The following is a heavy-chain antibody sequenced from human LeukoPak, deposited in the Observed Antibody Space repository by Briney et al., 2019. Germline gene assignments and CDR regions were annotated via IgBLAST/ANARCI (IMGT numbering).Heavy chain of an antibody. J-gene: IGHJ4*02. CDR1: GFTFSTYA. Sequence: GGSLRLSCEASGFTFSTYAINWVRQAPGQGLEWISSISGSGGSAYYADSVKGRFTISRDNSKSTLYLQMNSLRAEDTAVYYCAKAIRGSSGYKALFDYWGQGALVTVSS. CDR2: ISGSGGSA. V-gene: IGHV3-23*01. CDR3: AKAIRGSSGYKALFDY. D-gene: IGHD3-22*01.